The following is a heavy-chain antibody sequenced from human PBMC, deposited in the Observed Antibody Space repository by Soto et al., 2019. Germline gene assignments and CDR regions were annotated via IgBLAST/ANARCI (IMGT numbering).Heavy chain of an antibody. D-gene: IGHD3-9*01. Sequence: QLQLQESGPGLVKPSETLSLTCTVSGGSISSSSYYWGWIRQPPGKGLEWIGSIYYSGSTYYNPSLKSRVTISVATSKNQFSLKLSSVTAADTAVYYCARHSVRYFGWLPDGFDYWGQGTLVTVSS. CDR2: IYYSGST. CDR1: GGSISSSSYY. CDR3: ARHSVRYFGWLPDGFDY. J-gene: IGHJ4*02. V-gene: IGHV4-39*01.